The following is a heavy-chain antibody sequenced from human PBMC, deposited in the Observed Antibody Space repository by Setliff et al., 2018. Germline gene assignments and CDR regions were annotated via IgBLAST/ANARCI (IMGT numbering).Heavy chain of an antibody. V-gene: IGHV1-2*04. CDR1: GYTFTSYG. CDR2: INPNSGGT. D-gene: IGHD3-3*01. J-gene: IGHJ4*02. Sequence: GASVKVSCKASGYTFTSYGISWVRQAPGQGLEWMGWINPNSGGTNYAQKFQGWVTMTRDTSISTAYMELSRLRSDDTAVYYCARGRDFWSGYLVYWGQGTLVTVSS. CDR3: ARGRDFWSGYLVY.